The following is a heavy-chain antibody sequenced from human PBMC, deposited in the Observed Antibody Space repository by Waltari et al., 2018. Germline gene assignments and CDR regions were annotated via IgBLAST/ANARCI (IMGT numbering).Heavy chain of an antibody. J-gene: IGHJ3*02. Sequence: LSCAASGFTFSYYTMNWVRQAPGKGPEWISFITSDGTHTTYADSMRGRLTISRDNAKNSLFLQINSLRADDTAVYYCARDRRPTMILGSGAFDIWGQGTVVNVSS. V-gene: IGHV3-21*01. D-gene: IGHD3-22*01. CDR2: ITSDGTHT. CDR1: GFTFSYYT. CDR3: ARDRRPTMILGSGAFDI.